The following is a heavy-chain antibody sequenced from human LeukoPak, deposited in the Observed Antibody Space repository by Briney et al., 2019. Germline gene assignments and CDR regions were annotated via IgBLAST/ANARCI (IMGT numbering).Heavy chain of an antibody. Sequence: GESLKIYCKGSGYSFTTYWISWVRQMPGEGPEWMGRIHPRDTDTNYSPPFQGQVTFSTDKSISTAYLQWTSLKASDTAIYFCARHYYNDNTLLDFWGQGTLVTVTS. D-gene: IGHD3-22*01. CDR1: GYSFTTYW. V-gene: IGHV5-10-1*04. CDR3: ARHYYNDNTLLDF. J-gene: IGHJ4*02. CDR2: IHPRDTDT.